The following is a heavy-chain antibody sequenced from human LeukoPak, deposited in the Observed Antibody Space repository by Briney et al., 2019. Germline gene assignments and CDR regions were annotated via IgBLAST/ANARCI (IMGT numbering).Heavy chain of an antibody. V-gene: IGHV3-53*01. Sequence: PGGSLSLSCAASGFTVSSNYMSWVRQAPGKGLEWVSVIHSGGSTYYADSVKGLFTIYRDNSKNTLYLKMNSLRAEDTAVYYCASNGGSVGGAADYWGQGTLVTVSS. J-gene: IGHJ4*02. CDR3: ASNGGSVGGAADY. D-gene: IGHD2-15*01. CDR2: IHSGGST. CDR1: GFTVSSNY.